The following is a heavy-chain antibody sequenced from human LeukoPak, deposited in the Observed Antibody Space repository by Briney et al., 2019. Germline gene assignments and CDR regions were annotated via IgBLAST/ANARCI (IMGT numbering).Heavy chain of an antibody. CDR3: ARDMVYYYGSGRGALDY. J-gene: IGHJ4*02. CDR2: VYYSGST. V-gene: IGHV4-59*01. CDR1: GGSLSSYY. D-gene: IGHD3-10*01. Sequence: PSETLSLTCTVSGGSLSSYYWSWIRQPPGKGLEWIGCVYYSGSTNYNPSLKSRVTISVDTSKNQFSLKLSSVTAADTAVYYCARDMVYYYGSGRGALDYWGQGTLVTVSS.